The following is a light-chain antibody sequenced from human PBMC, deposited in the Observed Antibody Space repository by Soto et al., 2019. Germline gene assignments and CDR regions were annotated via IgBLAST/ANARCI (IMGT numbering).Light chain of an antibody. Sequence: DIVMTQTPLSLPFTPGEPASISCRSSQSLLDSDDGNTYLDWYQQKPGQAPRLLIYSASTRATGIPARFSGSASGTEFTLTISSLQSEDSAVYYCQQYDDWQTFGQGTKVDI. J-gene: IGKJ1*01. CDR3: QQYDDWQT. CDR2: SAS. CDR1: QSLLDSDDGNTY. V-gene: IGKV2-40*01.